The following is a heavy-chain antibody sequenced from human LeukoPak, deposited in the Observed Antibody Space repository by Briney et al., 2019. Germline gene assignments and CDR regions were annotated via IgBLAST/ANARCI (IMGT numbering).Heavy chain of an antibody. CDR2: INSDGSST. Sequence: GGSLRLSCAASGFTFSSYAMSWVRQAPGKGLVWVSRINSDGSSTSYADSVKGRFTISRDNAKNTLYLQMNSLRAEDTAVYYCCSGSYYEWFDPWGQGTLVTVSS. CDR3: CSGSYYEWFDP. CDR1: GFTFSSYA. D-gene: IGHD1-26*01. J-gene: IGHJ5*02. V-gene: IGHV3-74*01.